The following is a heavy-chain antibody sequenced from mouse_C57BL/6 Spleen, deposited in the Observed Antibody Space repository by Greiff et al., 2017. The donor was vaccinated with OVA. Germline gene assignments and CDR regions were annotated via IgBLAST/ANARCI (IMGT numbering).Heavy chain of an antibody. D-gene: IGHD2-1*01. V-gene: IGHV1-52*01. CDR3: ARDGNGDYYAMDY. Sequence: QVQLQQPGAELVRPGSSVKLSCKASGYTFTSYWMHWVKQRPIQGLEWIGNIDPSDSETHYNQKFKDKATLTVDKSSSTAYMQLSSLTSEDSAVYYCARDGNGDYYAMDYWGQGTSVTVSS. CDR2: IDPSDSET. CDR1: GYTFTSYW. J-gene: IGHJ4*01.